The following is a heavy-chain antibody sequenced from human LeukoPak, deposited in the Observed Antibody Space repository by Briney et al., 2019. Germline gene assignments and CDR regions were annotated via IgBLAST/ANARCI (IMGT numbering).Heavy chain of an antibody. D-gene: IGHD7-27*01. J-gene: IGHJ4*02. V-gene: IGHV3-23*01. CDR2: ISGSGGST. CDR1: GFTFSSYG. Sequence: GGSLRLSCAASGFTFSSYGMSWVRQAPGKGLEWVSAISGSGGSTYYADSVKGRFTISRDNSKNTLYLQMNSLRAEDTAVYYCAKDPWGTGDVYWGQGTLVTVSS. CDR3: AKDPWGTGDVY.